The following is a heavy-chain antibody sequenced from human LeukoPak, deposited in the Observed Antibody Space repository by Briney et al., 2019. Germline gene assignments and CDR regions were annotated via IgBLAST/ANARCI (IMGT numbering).Heavy chain of an antibody. CDR3: ARHRGPRHYYDSSGYPTFTHWGFDY. V-gene: IGHV4-38-2*01. Sequence: SETLSLTCAVSGYSISSGYYWGWIRQPPGKGLEWIGSIYHSGGTYYDPSLKSRVTISVDTSKNQFSLKLSSVTAADTAVYYCARHRGPRHYYDSSGYPTFTHWGFDYWGQGTLVTVSS. CDR1: GYSISSGYY. CDR2: IYHSGGT. D-gene: IGHD3-22*01. J-gene: IGHJ4*02.